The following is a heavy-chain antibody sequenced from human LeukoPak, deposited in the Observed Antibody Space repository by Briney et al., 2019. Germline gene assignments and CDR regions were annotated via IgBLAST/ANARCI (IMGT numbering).Heavy chain of an antibody. D-gene: IGHD3-10*01. V-gene: IGHV3-23*01. CDR3: AKYFASGSYYKLPH. J-gene: IGHJ1*01. Sequence: PGGSLRLSCAASGFTFSSYAMSWARQAPGKGLEWVPTISGSGAYTYYADSVKGRFTISRDNSKNTLYLQMNSLRAEDTAVYYCAKYFASGSYYKLPHWGQGTLVTVSS. CDR2: ISGSGAYT. CDR1: GFTFSSYA.